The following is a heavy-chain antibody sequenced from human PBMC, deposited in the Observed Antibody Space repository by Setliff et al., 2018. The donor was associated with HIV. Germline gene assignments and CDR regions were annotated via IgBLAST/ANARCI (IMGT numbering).Heavy chain of an antibody. CDR1: GASISSSSYY. CDR2: IYYSGST. J-gene: IGHJ6*02. Sequence: SETLSLTCTVSGASISSSSYYWGWIRQPPGKGLEWIGSIYYSGSTYYNPSLKSRVTISVDTSKNQFSLKLSSVTAADTAVYYCARDWAAPYYYGMDVWGQGTTVTVSS. V-gene: IGHV4-39*07. CDR3: ARDWAAPYYYGMDV. D-gene: IGHD3-16*01.